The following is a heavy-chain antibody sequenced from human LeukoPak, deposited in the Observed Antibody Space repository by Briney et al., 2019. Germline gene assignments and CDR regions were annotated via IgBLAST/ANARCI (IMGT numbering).Heavy chain of an antibody. CDR1: GFTITNYW. CDR2: ISSHGTTT. D-gene: IGHD2-8*02. J-gene: IGHJ4*02. V-gene: IGHV3-74*01. CDR3: VVIVLG. Sequence: GGSLRLSCAASGFTITNYWMHWVRQAPGQGLVWVSRISSHGTTTNYADSVRGRFTISRDNAKNMLYLQMNSLRAEVTAIYYCVVIVLGWGQGTLVTVSS.